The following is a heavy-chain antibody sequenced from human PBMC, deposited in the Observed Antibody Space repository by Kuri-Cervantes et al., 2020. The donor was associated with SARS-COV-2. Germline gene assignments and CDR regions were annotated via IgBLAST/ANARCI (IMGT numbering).Heavy chain of an antibody. J-gene: IGHJ5*02. Sequence: GESLKISCAASGFTVSSNYMSWVRQAPGKGLEWVSVIYSGGSTCYADSVQGRFTISRENSKNTLYLQMNSLRVEDTAVDYCAREDRYGGNLNWFDPWGQGTLVTVSS. CDR3: AREDRYGGNLNWFDP. CDR1: GFTVSSNY. CDR2: IYSGGST. D-gene: IGHD1-26*01. V-gene: IGHV3-53*01.